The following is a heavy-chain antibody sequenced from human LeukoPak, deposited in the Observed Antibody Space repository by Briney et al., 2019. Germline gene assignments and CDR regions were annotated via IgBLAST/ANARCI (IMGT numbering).Heavy chain of an antibody. J-gene: IGHJ4*02. V-gene: IGHV3-48*01. CDR1: GFTFSRYS. D-gene: IGHD1-26*01. CDR3: ASQWELHPAF. Sequence: PGGSLRLSCEASGFTFSRYSMIWVRQAPGKGLEWLSYITSSGSAIYYADSVRGRFTVSRDNAKKSPFLQMNSLRAEDTAIYYCASQWELHPAFWGQGTLVTVSS. CDR2: ITSSGSAI.